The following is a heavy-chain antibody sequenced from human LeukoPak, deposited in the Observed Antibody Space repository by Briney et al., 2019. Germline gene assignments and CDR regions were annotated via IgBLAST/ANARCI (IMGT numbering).Heavy chain of an antibody. CDR3: ARNDRWAQYYFDS. CDR1: GFTFSDYY. J-gene: IGHJ4*02. Sequence: PGGSLRLSCAASGFTFSDYYMTWIRQAPGKGLEWVSYISSSGSTIYYADSLKGRFTISRDNAKNSYLQMNSLRAEDTAVYYCARNDRWAQYYFDSWGQGTLVTVSS. CDR2: ISSSGSTI. V-gene: IGHV3-11*04. D-gene: IGHD1-1*01.